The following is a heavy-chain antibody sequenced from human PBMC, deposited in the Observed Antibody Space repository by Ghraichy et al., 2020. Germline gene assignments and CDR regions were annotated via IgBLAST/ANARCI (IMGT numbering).Heavy chain of an antibody. Sequence: SETLSLTCSVSGYSIRDGYYWGWIRQPPGGGRKRMGSIHYSGTTFDNPSLKGRATLSIDTSQNQFSLELSSVTAADTAVYFCASEDTRNYIPSFFDYWSQGSLVTVSS. CDR1: GYSIRDGYY. J-gene: IGHJ4*02. CDR3: ASEDTRNYIPSFFDY. V-gene: IGHV4-38-2*02. CDR2: IHYSGTT. D-gene: IGHD2/OR15-2a*01.